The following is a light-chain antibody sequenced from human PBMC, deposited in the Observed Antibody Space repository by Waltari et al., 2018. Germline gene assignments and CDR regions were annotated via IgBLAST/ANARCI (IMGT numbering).Light chain of an antibody. J-gene: IGKJ4*01. V-gene: IGKV1-5*03. Sequence: QMTQSPSTLSASVGDRVTIPCRASQSISIWLAWYQQKPGEAPNLLIYRATDLAGGVPSRFSGSGSGTEFTLTISNLQATDSATYYCQHYNRYPVTFGGGTKVQIQ. CDR3: QHYNRYPVT. CDR1: QSISIW. CDR2: RAT.